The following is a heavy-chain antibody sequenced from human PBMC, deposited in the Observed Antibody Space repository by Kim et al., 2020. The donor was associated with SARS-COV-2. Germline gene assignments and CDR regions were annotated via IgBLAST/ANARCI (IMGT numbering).Heavy chain of an antibody. CDR2: IYYSGST. V-gene: IGHV4-39*07. CDR3: ASLVGARYLGYFDL. D-gene: IGHD1-26*01. Sequence: SETLSLTCTVSGGSISSSSYYWGWIRQPPGKGLEWIGSIYYSGSTYYNPSLKSRVTISVDTSKNQFSLKLSSVTAADTAVYYCASLVGARYLGYFDLWGRGTLVTVSS. J-gene: IGHJ2*01. CDR1: GGSISSSSYY.